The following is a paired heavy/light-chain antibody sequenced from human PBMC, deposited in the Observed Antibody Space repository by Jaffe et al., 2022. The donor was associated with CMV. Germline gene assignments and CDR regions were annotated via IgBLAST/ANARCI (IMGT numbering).Light chain of an antibody. CDR2: GAS. Sequence: EIVLTQSPGTLSLPPGERATLSCRASQSVTNRYLAWYQQKPGQAPRLLIHGASNRATGIPDRFSGSGSGTDFTLTISRLEPEDFAVYYCQQYGSSPRTFGQGTKVEIK. V-gene: IGKV3-20*01. J-gene: IGKJ1*01. CDR3: QQYGSSPRT. CDR1: QSVTNRY.
Heavy chain of an antibody. CDR1: GDSISGYY. D-gene: IGHD6-19*01. Sequence: QVQLQESGPGLVKPSETLSLTCTVSGDSISGYYWSWIRQPPGKGLEWIGYIYYNGNTNYYPSLKSRVTISVDTSKNQFSLKLSSVTAADTAVYYCAKESRSSGWFDPWGQGTLVTVSS. CDR2: IYYNGNT. J-gene: IGHJ5*02. CDR3: AKESRSSGWFDP. V-gene: IGHV4-59*01.